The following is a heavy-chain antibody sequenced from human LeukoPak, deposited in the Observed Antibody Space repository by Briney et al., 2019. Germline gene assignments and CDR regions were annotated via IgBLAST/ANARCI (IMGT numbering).Heavy chain of an antibody. CDR2: IYPRDGST. J-gene: IGHJ4*02. Sequence: ASVKVSCKASGYTFTSNYIHWVRQAPGQGLEWMGMIYPRDGSTSYAQKFQGRVTVTRNTSTSTVHMELSGLRSEDTAVYYCARDQEAFDYWGQGTLVTVSS. CDR3: ARDQEAFDY. CDR1: GYTFTSNY. V-gene: IGHV1-46*01.